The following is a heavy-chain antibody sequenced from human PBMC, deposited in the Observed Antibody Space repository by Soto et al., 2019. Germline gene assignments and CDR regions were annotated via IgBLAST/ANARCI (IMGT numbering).Heavy chain of an antibody. CDR2: ISFDGTKK. CDR3: AREDDYGYRYINYGLDV. V-gene: IGHV3-30-3*01. J-gene: IGHJ6*02. CDR1: GFTFNIYA. D-gene: IGHD4-17*01. Sequence: SLRLSCAASGFTFNIYALHWVRQAPGKGLEWVAVISFDGTKKYYSDSVKSRFTISRDNLKNTLYLQMNNLRVEDAALYFCAREDDYGYRYINYGLDVWGQGTTVTVSS.